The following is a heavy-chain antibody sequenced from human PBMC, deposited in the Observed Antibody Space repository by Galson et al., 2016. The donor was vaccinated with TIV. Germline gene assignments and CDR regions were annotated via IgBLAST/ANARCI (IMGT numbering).Heavy chain of an antibody. Sequence: SLRLSCAASGFMFSSDWMTWVRQAPGKGLEWVASINQDGSDSPYVDSVKGRFTISRDNAKKSLFLQMNGLRGEDTGVYYCAPGVSAASTGVNWGQGILVTVSS. V-gene: IGHV3-7*01. CDR1: GFMFSSDW. CDR2: INQDGSDS. D-gene: IGHD6-13*01. CDR3: APGVSAASTGVN. J-gene: IGHJ4*02.